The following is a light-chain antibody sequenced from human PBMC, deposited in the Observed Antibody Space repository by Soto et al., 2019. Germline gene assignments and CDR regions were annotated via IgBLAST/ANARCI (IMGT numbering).Light chain of an antibody. J-gene: IGKJ1*01. CDR2: LGS. CDR3: MQTLLTWT. CDR1: QSLLHSNGYNY. Sequence: DIVMTQSPRSLPVTPGEPASISCRSSQSLLHSNGYNYLDWYMQKPGQSPQLLIYLGSHRASGVPDRFSGSGSGTDFTLKISSVEAEDVGVYYCMQTLLTWTFGQGTKVEI. V-gene: IGKV2-28*01.